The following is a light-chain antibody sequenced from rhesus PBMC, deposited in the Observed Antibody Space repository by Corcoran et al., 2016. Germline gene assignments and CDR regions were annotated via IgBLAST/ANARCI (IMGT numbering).Light chain of an antibody. Sequence: DIQMTQSPSSLSASVGDRVTITCQASQGISNWLAWYQQKPGKSPKLLIYGASSLRSGVPSRFSGSGSVTEFTLTISSLQPEDFATYYCQQHNSNPWTFGQGTKVEIK. CDR3: QQHNSNPWT. CDR2: GAS. CDR1: QGISNW. V-gene: IGKV1-33*02. J-gene: IGKJ1*01.